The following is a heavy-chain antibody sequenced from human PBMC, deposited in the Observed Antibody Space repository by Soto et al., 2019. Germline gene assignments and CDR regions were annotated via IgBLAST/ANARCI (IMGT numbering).Heavy chain of an antibody. D-gene: IGHD3-9*01. J-gene: IGHJ6*02. CDR3: AKILMNAKEV. V-gene: IGHV3-23*01. CDR2: ITASGGNT. Sequence: PGGSLRLSCTASGFNFRSYGMSWVRQAPGKGLEWVSGITASGGNTYYTDSVKGRFTISRDNSKNTLYLQMSGLRVEDTAVFHCAKILMNAKEVWGQRTSVTVSS. CDR1: GFNFRSYG.